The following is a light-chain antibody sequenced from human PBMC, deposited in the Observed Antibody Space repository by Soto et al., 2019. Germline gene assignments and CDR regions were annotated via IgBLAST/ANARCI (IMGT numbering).Light chain of an antibody. CDR2: EAS. Sequence: DIQMTQSPSILSASVGDRVTITCRASQRISSWLAWYQQKPGKAPKLLIFEASTLESWVPSRFSGSGSGKKFPLSINRLLPSDFRTYYCPPYNSYPWTFGQGTKVEIK. V-gene: IGKV1-5*03. CDR3: PPYNSYPWT. J-gene: IGKJ1*01. CDR1: QRISSW.